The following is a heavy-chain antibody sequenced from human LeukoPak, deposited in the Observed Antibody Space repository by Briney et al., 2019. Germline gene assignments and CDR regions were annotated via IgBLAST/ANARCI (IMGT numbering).Heavy chain of an antibody. V-gene: IGHV4-34*01. D-gene: IGHD3-10*01. J-gene: IGHJ4*02. CDR1: GGSLSGYY. CDR2: PNYIGRT. Sequence: PETLSLTCAVYGGSLSGYYWSWIRQPPGKGLEWIGEPNYIGRTNYNPSLKSRVTISADTSKNQLSLKLYSVTAADTAVYYCARVLGSGNYYKNLDSWGQGPLVTVSA. CDR3: ARVLGSGNYYKNLDS.